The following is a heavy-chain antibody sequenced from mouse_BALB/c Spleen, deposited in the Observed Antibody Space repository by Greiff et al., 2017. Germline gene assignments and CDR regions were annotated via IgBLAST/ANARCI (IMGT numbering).Heavy chain of an antibody. V-gene: IGHV1-20*02. J-gene: IGHJ4*01. CDR3: ARERGITTGWDY. D-gene: IGHD2-4*01. CDR2: IIPYNGDT. CDR1: GYSFTGSF. Sequence: QLQRPGPELVKPGPSLKLSCKASGYSFTGSFLNWVMQSHGKSLDWIGRIIPYNGDTFYNQKFKGKATLTVDKSSSTAHMELRSLASEDSAVYYCARERGITTGWDYWGQGTSVTVSS.